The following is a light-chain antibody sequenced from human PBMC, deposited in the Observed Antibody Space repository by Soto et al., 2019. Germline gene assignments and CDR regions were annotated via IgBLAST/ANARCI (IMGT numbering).Light chain of an antibody. Sequence: QSVLTQPRSVSGSPGQSVTISCTGTSSDVGGYNYVSWYQQHPGKAPKLMIYDVSKRPSGVPDRFSGSKSGNTASLTISGLQVEDEADYYCCSYAGSSYVFGTGPKVPVL. J-gene: IGLJ1*01. V-gene: IGLV2-11*01. CDR1: SSDVGGYNY. CDR3: CSYAGSSYV. CDR2: DVS.